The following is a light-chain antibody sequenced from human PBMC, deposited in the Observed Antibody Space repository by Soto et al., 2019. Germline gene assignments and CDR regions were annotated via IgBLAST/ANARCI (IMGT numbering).Light chain of an antibody. CDR3: LFTYNGARV. Sequence: QTVVTQEPSLTVSPGGTVTLTCDLSTGVVTSGHYPYWFQQRPGQAPTTLIYDTSKKHSWTPARFSGSLLGGKAALTLSGAQPEDEADYYCLFTYNGARVFGGGTQLTVL. V-gene: IGLV7-46*01. J-gene: IGLJ2*01. CDR2: DTS. CDR1: TGVVTSGHY.